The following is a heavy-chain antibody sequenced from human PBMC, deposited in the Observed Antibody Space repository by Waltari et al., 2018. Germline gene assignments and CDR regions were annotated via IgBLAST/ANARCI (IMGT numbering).Heavy chain of an antibody. V-gene: IGHV4-59*11. CDR3: AKWGVAAAGTGWFDP. D-gene: IGHD6-13*01. CDR1: GGSISSHY. Sequence: LSLPCTVSGGSISSHYWSWIRQPPGKGLEWIGYIYYSGSTNYNPSLKSRVTISVDTSKNQFSLKLSSVTAADTAVYYCAKWGVAAAGTGWFDPWGQGTLVTVSS. J-gene: IGHJ5*02. CDR2: IYYSGST.